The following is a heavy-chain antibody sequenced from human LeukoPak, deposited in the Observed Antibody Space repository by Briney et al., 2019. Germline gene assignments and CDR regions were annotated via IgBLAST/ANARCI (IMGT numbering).Heavy chain of an antibody. D-gene: IGHD2-8*02. V-gene: IGHV3-30*04. CDR3: ARPPGYWVYFDY. J-gene: IGHJ4*02. Sequence: GGSLRLSCAASGFTFSSYAMHWVRQAPGKGLEWVAVISYDGSNKYYADSVKGRFTISRDNSKNTLYLQMNSLRAEDTAVYYCARPPGYWVYFDYWGQGTLVTVSS. CDR2: ISYDGSNK. CDR1: GFTFSSYA.